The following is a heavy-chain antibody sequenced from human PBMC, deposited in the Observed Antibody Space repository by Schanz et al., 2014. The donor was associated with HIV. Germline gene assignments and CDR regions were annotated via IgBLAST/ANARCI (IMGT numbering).Heavy chain of an antibody. Sequence: QVQLVQSGAEVKKPGASVKVSCKASGYTFTGYYMHWVRQAPGQGLECMGWMNPSTGNSGYAQMFQVRVTMTRDTSISTAYLEVDSLKSEDTAVYYCARGPKWEGLMDVWGQGTTVIVSS. D-gene: IGHD1-26*01. CDR3: ARGPKWEGLMDV. CDR2: MNPSTGNS. CDR1: GYTFTGYY. V-gene: IGHV1-8*02. J-gene: IGHJ6*02.